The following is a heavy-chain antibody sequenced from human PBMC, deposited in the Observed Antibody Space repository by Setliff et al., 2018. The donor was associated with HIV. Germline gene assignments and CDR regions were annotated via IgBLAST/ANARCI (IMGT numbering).Heavy chain of an antibody. J-gene: IGHJ5*02. Sequence: PSETLSLTCSVYGTSFSDHYWSWVRQTPGKGLEWIGEMNQSGTTNYNPSLQSRVTISLDTSKNQFSLKVNSVTAADTAVYYCARVKATAGVMSPEKGRFDPWGQGTLVTVSS. CDR1: GTSFSDHY. CDR3: ARVKATAGVMSPEKGRFDP. D-gene: IGHD6-13*01. CDR2: MNQSGTT. V-gene: IGHV4-34*01.